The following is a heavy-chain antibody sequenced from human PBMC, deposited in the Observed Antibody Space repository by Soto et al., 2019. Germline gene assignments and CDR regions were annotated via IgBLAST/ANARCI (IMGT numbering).Heavy chain of an antibody. Sequence: ASVKVSCKASGGTFSSYTISWVRQAPGQRLEWMGRIIASNGNTKYSQKFQGRVTITRDTSASTAYMELSSLRSEDTAVYYCARDIEQPPSYYYMDVWGKGTTVTVSS. V-gene: IGHV1-3*01. CDR3: ARDIEQPPSYYYMDV. J-gene: IGHJ6*03. CDR1: GGTFSSYT. CDR2: IIASNGNT. D-gene: IGHD6-13*01.